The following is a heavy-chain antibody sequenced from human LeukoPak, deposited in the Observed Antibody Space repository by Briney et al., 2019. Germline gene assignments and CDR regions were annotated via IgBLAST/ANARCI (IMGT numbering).Heavy chain of an antibody. Sequence: GGSLRLSCAASGFTFSDYYMSWIPQAPGKGLECVSFISSSSSYTNYADSVKGRFTITRDNAKNSLYLQMDSLRAEDTAVYYCAGVRGVYGSGSYYFDYWGQGTLVTVSS. CDR3: AGVRGVYGSGSYYFDY. J-gene: IGHJ4*02. D-gene: IGHD3-10*01. CDR1: GFTFSDYY. CDR2: ISSSSSYT. V-gene: IGHV3-11*05.